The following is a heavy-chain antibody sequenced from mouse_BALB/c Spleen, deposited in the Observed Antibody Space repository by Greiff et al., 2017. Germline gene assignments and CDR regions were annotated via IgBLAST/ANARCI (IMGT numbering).Heavy chain of an antibody. D-gene: IGHD2-10*02. V-gene: IGHV10-1*02. CDR2: IISKSNNYAT. CDR1: GFTFNTDA. Sequence: EVQVVESGGGLVQPKGSLKLSCAASGFTFNTDAMNWVRQAPGKVLEWVARIISKSNNYATYYADSVKDRFTIARDDSQSMLYLKMHNLKTEDSAMSYCVRKEEYSSCIWAMDYWGQGTSVTVSS. J-gene: IGHJ4*01. CDR3: VRKEEYSSCIWAMDY.